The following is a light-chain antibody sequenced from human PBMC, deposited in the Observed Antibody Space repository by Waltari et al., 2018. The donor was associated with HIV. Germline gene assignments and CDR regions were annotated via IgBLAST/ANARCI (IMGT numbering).Light chain of an antibody. J-gene: IGLJ1*01. V-gene: IGLV2-11*01. CDR1: SNDVGAYNY. Sequence: QPPLTQSRSVSGSPGQSITISCTGTSNDVGAYNYVSWYQQHPGRAPKLLIFDRNRRPSGVPDRFSGSKSGNTASLTLSGLQAEDEADYYCCSSAGRYTFVFGTGTKVTVL. CDR3: CSSAGRYTFV. CDR2: DRN.